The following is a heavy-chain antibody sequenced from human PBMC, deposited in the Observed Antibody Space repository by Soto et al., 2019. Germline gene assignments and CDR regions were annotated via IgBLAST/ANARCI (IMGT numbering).Heavy chain of an antibody. Sequence: SETLTLTCTVSGASISSGGYYWSWIRQHPGKGLEWIGYIYYSGRTYYNPSLRSRVIISLDTSENEFSLRLSSVTAADTAVYYCARHRLAIDWFDPWGQGTLVTVS. V-gene: IGHV4-31*03. CDR3: ARHRLAIDWFDP. J-gene: IGHJ5*02. CDR2: IYYSGRT. CDR1: GASISSGGYY.